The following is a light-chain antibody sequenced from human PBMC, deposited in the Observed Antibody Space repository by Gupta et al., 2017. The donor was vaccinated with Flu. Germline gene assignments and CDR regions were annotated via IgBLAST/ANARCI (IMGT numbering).Light chain of an antibody. Sequence: GMTTTSTGGGTNMGSKSVDWYQQNPGTAPMLLVYDDSDRPSGIPERFSGSNSGTTATLTTSRLHAEDEADYYCAAWDSSRKHFVFGGGTKITVL. CDR1: NMGSKS. J-gene: IGLJ1*01. CDR2: DDS. CDR3: AAWDSSRKHFV. V-gene: IGLV3-21*03.